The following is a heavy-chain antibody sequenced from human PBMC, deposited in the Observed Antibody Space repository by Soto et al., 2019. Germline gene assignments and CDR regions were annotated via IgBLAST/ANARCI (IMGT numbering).Heavy chain of an antibody. Sequence: QVQLQQWGAGLLKPSETLSLTCAVYGGSFSGYYWSWIRQPPGKGLEWIGEINHSGSTNYNPSLKRGIALTVDMSKIQLCLKLSSVSAADTAVYYCARGGDYIWGSYRRKPIDYWGQGTLVTVSS. CDR3: ARGGDYIWGSYRRKPIDY. CDR2: INHSGST. CDR1: GGSFSGYY. J-gene: IGHJ4*02. D-gene: IGHD3-16*02. V-gene: IGHV4-34*01.